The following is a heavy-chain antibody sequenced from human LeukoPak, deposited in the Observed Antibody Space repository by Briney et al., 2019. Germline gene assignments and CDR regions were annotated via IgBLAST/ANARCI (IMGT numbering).Heavy chain of an antibody. D-gene: IGHD3-10*01. CDR1: GFTFSSYA. CDR2: ISYDGSNK. CDR3: ACGGSGSPFDY. V-gene: IGHV3-30-3*01. J-gene: IGHJ4*02. Sequence: PGGSLRLSCAASGFTFSSYAMHWVRQAPGKGLEWVAVISYDGSNKYYAYSVKGRFTISRDNSKNTLYLQMNSLRAEDTAVYYCACGGSGSPFDYWGQGTLVTVSS.